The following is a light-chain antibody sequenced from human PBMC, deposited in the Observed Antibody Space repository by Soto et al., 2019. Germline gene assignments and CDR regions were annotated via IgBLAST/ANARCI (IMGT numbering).Light chain of an antibody. CDR3: QQYGSSLIT. CDR1: QSVSSSY. J-gene: IGKJ5*01. V-gene: IGKV3-20*01. CDR2: GAS. Sequence: ESVLTQSPGTLSLSPGERATLSCRASQSVSSSYLARYQQKPGQAPRLLIYGASSRATGIPDRFSGSGSGTDFTLTISRLEPEDFAVYYCQQYGSSLITFGQGTRLEIK.